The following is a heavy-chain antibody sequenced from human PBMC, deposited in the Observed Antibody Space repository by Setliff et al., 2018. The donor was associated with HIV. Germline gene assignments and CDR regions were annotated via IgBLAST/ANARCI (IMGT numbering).Heavy chain of an antibody. D-gene: IGHD2-2*01. Sequence: GGSLRLSCAAAGFTFSTSEMNWVRQAPGKGLEWISYISSTGAIIYYADSVRGRFTISRDNAKNSVYLQMNSLRADDTALYYCAKEIDPYPSTSIDYWGQGTLVTVSS. CDR2: ISSTGAII. CDR3: AKEIDPYPSTSIDY. CDR1: GFTFSTSE. J-gene: IGHJ4*02. V-gene: IGHV3-48*03.